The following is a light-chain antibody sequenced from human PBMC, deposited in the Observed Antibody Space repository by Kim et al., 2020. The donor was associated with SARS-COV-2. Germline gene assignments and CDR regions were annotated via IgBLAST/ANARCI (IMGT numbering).Light chain of an antibody. CDR1: TSNIGFQG. CDR3: LAWDSRLATWV. Sequence: HTAALTFPGNTSNIGFQGAAWRQQHQGQPPKVLSYRKDSRPSGISERFSAARSGTTASLTISGLQSEDEADYYCLAWDSRLATWVFGGGTMLTVL. V-gene: IGLV10-54*01. CDR2: RKD. J-gene: IGLJ3*02.